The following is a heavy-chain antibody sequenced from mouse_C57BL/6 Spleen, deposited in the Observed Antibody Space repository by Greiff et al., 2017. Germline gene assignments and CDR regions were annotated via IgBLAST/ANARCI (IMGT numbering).Heavy chain of an antibody. V-gene: IGHV14-3*01. CDR2: IDPANGNT. CDR1: GFNIKNTY. D-gene: IGHD1-1*01. J-gene: IGHJ2*01. CDR3: ARLDYYGSSLYYFDY. Sequence: EVQLQQSVAELVRPGASVKLSCTASGFNIKNTYMHWVKQRPEQGLEWIGRIDPANGNTKYAPKFPGKATITADTSSNTAYLQRSSLTSEDTAIYYCARLDYYGSSLYYFDYWGQGTTLTVSS.